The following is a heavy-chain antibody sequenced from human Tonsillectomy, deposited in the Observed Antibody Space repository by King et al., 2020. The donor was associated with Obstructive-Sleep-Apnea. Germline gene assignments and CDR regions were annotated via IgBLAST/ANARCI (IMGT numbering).Heavy chain of an antibody. Sequence: QLVQSGGGVVQPGRSLRLSCAASGFTFSYYAMHWVRQDPGRGLEWVAGISYDGGNKDYGDSVRGRFTISRDNSKNALFLQMNSLRAEDTAVYYCARERWGPQASLSFDYWGQRTLVTVSS. D-gene: IGHD3-16*02. CDR2: ISYDGGNK. V-gene: IGHV3-30*03. CDR3: ARERWGPQASLSFDY. CDR1: GFTFSYYA. J-gene: IGHJ4*02.